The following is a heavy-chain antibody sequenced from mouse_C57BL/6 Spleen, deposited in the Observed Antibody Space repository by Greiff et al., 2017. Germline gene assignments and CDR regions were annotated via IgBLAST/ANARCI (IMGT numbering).Heavy chain of an antibody. CDR3: TTGVTGTDWYFDV. CDR1: GFNIKDDY. Sequence: VQLQQSGAELVRPGASVKLSCTASGFNIKDDYMHWVKQRPEQGLEWIGWIDPENGDTEYASKFQGKATITADTSSNTAYLQLSSLTSEDTAVYYCTTGVTGTDWYFDVWGTGTTVTVSS. D-gene: IGHD4-1*01. V-gene: IGHV14-4*01. CDR2: IDPENGDT. J-gene: IGHJ1*03.